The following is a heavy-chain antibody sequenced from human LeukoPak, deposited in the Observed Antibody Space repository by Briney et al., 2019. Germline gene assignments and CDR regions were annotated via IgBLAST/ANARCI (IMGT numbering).Heavy chain of an antibody. CDR2: INPNSGGT. CDR1: GYTFTGYY. J-gene: IGHJ3*02. D-gene: IGHD1-26*01. CDR3: ARGVGETRAFLKPRGAFDI. V-gene: IGHV1-2*02. Sequence: ASVKVSCKASGYTFTGYYMHWVRQAPGQGLEWMGWINPNSGGTNYAQKFQGRVTMTRDTSISTAYMELSRLRSDDTAVYYCARGVGETRAFLKPRGAFDIWGQGTMVTVSS.